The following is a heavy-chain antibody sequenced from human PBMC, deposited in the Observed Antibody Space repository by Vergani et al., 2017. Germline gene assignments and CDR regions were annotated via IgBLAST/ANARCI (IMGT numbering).Heavy chain of an antibody. CDR3: AKDIYDILTSYGMDV. CDR2: IIPILGTA. J-gene: IGHJ6*02. CDR1: GGTFSSYA. D-gene: IGHD3-9*01. V-gene: IGHV1-69*11. Sequence: QVQLVQSGAEVKKPGSSVKVSCKASGGTFSSYAISWVRQAPGQGLEWMGRIIPILGTANYAQKFQGRVTITADESTSTAYMELSSLRSEDTALYYCAKDIYDILTSYGMDVWGQGTTVTVSS.